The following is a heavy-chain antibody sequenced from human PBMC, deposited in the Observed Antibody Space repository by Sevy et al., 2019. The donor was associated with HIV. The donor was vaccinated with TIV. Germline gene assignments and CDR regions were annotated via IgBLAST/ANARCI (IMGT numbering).Heavy chain of an antibody. J-gene: IGHJ4*02. Sequence: GGSLRLSCAASGFPVSSNYMSWVRQAPGKGLEWVSVIYSDGYTYHADSVKGRFTISRDNSKNTLYLQMNSLRVEDTTVYYRARGKSGYGYGLDYWGQGTLVTVSS. CDR3: ARGKSGYGYGLDY. V-gene: IGHV3-66*01. CDR1: GFPVSSNY. CDR2: IYSDGYT. D-gene: IGHD5-18*01.